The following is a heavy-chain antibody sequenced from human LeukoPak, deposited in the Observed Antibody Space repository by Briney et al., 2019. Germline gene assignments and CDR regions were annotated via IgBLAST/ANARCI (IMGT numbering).Heavy chain of an antibody. V-gene: IGHV3-23*01. D-gene: IGHD6-6*01. Sequence: GGSLRLSCAASGFTFNSYAMSWVRQAPGKGLEWVSGISGSGGNTYSADSVKGRFTISRDNSRNTLYLQMNSLTAEDTAVSYCAKSRGYSNTSPFDYWGQGTLVAVSS. CDR3: AKSRGYSNTSPFDY. J-gene: IGHJ4*02. CDR2: ISGSGGNT. CDR1: GFTFNSYA.